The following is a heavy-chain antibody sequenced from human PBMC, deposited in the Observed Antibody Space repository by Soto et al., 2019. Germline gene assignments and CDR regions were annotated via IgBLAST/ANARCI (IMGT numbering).Heavy chain of an antibody. D-gene: IGHD1-26*01. V-gene: IGHV2-5*02. CDR2: IYWDDDK. CDR1: GFSLTTSTVA. J-gene: IGHJ4*02. Sequence: QITLKESGPTLVKPTQTLTLTCTFSGFSLTTSTVAVRSVRQPPGKALEWLALIYWDDDKRYSSSLKSRRTIIKDTSKNQVVLTLTNVVPVDTGTYYCAHSSETYYVSFDHWGQGTQVSVPS. CDR3: AHSSETYYVSFDH.